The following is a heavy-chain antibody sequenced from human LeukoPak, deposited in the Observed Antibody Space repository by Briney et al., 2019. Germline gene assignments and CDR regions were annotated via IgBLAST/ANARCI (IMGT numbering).Heavy chain of an antibody. Sequence: GGSLRLSCAASGFTFSSYAMIWVRQAPGKGLEWVSAISGSGGSTYYADSVKGRFTISRDNSKNKLYLQMNSMRAEDTAVYYCARTASSCSGGSCSYDYWGQGTLVTVSS. V-gene: IGHV3-23*01. CDR1: GFTFSSYA. D-gene: IGHD2-15*01. CDR3: ARTASSCSGGSCSYDY. J-gene: IGHJ4*02. CDR2: ISGSGGST.